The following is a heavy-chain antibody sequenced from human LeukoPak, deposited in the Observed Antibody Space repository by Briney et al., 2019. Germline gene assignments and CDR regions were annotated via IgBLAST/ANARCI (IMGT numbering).Heavy chain of an antibody. V-gene: IGHV4-31*03. CDR3: ASSPILYGSGSKPLFDY. J-gene: IGHJ4*02. CDR1: GSSISSGGYY. D-gene: IGHD3-10*01. Sequence: SETLSLTCTVSGSSISSGGYYWSWIRQHPGKGLEWIGYIYYSGSTYYNPSLKSRVTISVDTSKNQFSLKLSSVTAADTAVYYCASSPILYGSGSKPLFDYWGQGTLVTVSS. CDR2: IYYSGST.